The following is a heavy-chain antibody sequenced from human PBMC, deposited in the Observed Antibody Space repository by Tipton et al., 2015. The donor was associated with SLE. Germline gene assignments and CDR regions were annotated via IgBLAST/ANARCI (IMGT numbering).Heavy chain of an antibody. V-gene: IGHV4-39*07. D-gene: IGHD6-19*01. Sequence: TLSLTCTVSGGSISSSSYYWSWIRQPPGKGLEWIGEINHSGSTNYNPSLKSRVTISVDTSKNQFSLKLSSVTAADTAVYYCARLAVAEKDVWGQGTTVTVSS. CDR2: INHSGST. CDR1: GGSISSSSYY. J-gene: IGHJ6*02. CDR3: ARLAVAEKDV.